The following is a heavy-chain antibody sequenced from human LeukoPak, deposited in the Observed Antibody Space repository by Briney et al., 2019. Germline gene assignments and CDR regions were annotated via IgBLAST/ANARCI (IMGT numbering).Heavy chain of an antibody. CDR3: ARWDYDSSHHRPHRIYYYYMDV. Sequence: SETLSLTCSVSRGSISSSTYCWGWIRQPPGKGLEWIGTIFYSGRTYSNPSLKSRLTISVDTSENQLSLKLSSVTAADTAVYYCARWDYDSSHHRPHRIYYYYMDVWGKGTTVTISS. D-gene: IGHD3-22*01. V-gene: IGHV4-39*07. J-gene: IGHJ6*03. CDR2: IFYSGRT. CDR1: RGSISSSTYC.